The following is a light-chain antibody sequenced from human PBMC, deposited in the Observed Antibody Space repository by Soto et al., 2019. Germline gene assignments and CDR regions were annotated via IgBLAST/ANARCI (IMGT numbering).Light chain of an antibody. CDR2: EDY. V-gene: IGLV2-23*01. Sequence: QSALTQPASVSGAPRQSISIPCTGSNSDAGTYSIVSWYQQHPGEAPKLIIYEDYKRPSGVSTRFSGSRFGNTASLTNFGRHAEDEDAYFCCWGGGRLWVVGGGTKLTVL. CDR1: NSDAGTYSI. CDR3: CWGGGRLWV. J-gene: IGLJ3*02.